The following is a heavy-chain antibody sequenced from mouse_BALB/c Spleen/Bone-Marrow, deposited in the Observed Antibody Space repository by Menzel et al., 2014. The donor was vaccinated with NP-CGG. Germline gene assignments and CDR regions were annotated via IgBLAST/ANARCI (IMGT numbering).Heavy chain of an antibody. J-gene: IGHJ2*01. Sequence: EVKLVESGPELVKPGASVKVSCTASGYLFTDYNIYWVKQSPGKSLEWLGYIDPYNGATSYNQRFKGKATLTVDKSSSTALMHLNGLTSEDSAVYYCARGTRYGYDGFDCWGQGTTLTVSS. CDR1: GYLFTDYN. CDR2: IDPYNGAT. CDR3: ARGTRYGYDGFDC. V-gene: IGHV1S135*01. D-gene: IGHD2-2*01.